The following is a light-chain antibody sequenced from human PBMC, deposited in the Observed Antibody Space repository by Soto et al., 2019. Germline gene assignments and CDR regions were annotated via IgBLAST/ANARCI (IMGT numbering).Light chain of an antibody. CDR1: SSDVGAYNY. V-gene: IGLV2-14*01. J-gene: IGLJ2*01. Sequence: QSALTQPASVSGSPGQSITISCTGTSSDVGAYNYVSWYQQHAGKAPKLMIYEVSNRPLGVSDRFSGSTSGNTASLTVSGLQAEDEAYYYCRAYTSSSALIVGGGTKLTVL. CDR2: EVS. CDR3: RAYTSSSALI.